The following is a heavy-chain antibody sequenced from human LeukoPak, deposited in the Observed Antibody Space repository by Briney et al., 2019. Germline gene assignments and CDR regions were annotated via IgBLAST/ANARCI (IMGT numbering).Heavy chain of an antibody. D-gene: IGHD6-19*01. V-gene: IGHV3-21*01. CDR2: ISSSSYI. CDR1: GFTFSSYS. Sequence: GGSLRLSCAASGFTFSSYSMNWVRQAPGKGLEWVSSISSSSYIYYADSVRGRFTISRDNAKNSLYLQMNSLRAEDTAVYYCARGLRSGVDPRGQGTLVTVSS. CDR3: ARGLRSGVDP. J-gene: IGHJ5*02.